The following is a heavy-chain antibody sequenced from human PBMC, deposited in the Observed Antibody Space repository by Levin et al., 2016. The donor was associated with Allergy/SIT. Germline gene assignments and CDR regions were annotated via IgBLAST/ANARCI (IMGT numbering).Heavy chain of an antibody. CDR2: ISSNGGST. CDR1: GFTFSSYA. J-gene: IGHJ4*02. CDR3: VKPKAPTQTDFRD. Sequence: GESLKISCSASGFTFSSYAMHWVRQAPGKGLEYVSAISSNGGSTYYADSVKGRFTISRDNSKNTLYLQMSSLRAEDTAVYYCVKPKAPTQTDFRDWGQGTLVTVSS. V-gene: IGHV3-64D*06. D-gene: IGHD3/OR15-3a*01.